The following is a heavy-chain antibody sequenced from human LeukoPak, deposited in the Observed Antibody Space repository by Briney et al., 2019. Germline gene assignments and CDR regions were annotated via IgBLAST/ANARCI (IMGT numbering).Heavy chain of an antibody. Sequence: TLSLTCTASGASISSGSYYGSWIRQPAVEGLARIWRIYSSGSSNYNPSLKSPVTISVDTSKNQFSLKLSSVTAADTSVYYCARGHCTSGVCYGDYYGMDVWGQGTTVTVSS. V-gene: IGHV4-61*02. CDR1: GASISSGSYY. D-gene: IGHD2-8*01. CDR3: ARGHCTSGVCYGDYYGMDV. CDR2: IYSSGSS. J-gene: IGHJ6*02.